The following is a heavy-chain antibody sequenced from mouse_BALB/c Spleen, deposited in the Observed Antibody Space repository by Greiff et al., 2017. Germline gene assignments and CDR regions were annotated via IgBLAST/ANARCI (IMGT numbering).Heavy chain of an antibody. CDR3: ARTDGSSYWYFDV. CDR1: GFSLTSYG. Sequence: QVQLKESGPDLVAPSQSLSITCTVSGFSLTSYGVHWVRQSPGKGLEWLGVIWSGGSTDYNAAFISRLSISKDNSKSQVFFKMNSLQANDTAIYYCARTDGSSYWYFDVWGAGTTVTVSS. D-gene: IGHD1-1*01. V-gene: IGHV2-2*02. CDR2: IWSGGST. J-gene: IGHJ1*01.